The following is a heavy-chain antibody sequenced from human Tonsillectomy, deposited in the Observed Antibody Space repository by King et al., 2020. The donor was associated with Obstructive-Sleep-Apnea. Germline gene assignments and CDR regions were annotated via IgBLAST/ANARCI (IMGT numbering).Heavy chain of an antibody. J-gene: IGHJ5*02. D-gene: IGHD6-13*01. Sequence: VQLQESGPGLVKPSETLSLTCTVSGGSVSSSRYYWGWIRQPPGKGLEWIGSFYYSGSTYYKSSLKSRVTISVDTSKNQFSLKLSSVTAADTAVYYCASLIAAAGTWGWFDPWGQGTLVTVSS. V-gene: IGHV4-39*07. CDR2: FYYSGST. CDR1: GGSVSSSRYY. CDR3: ASLIAAAGTWGWFDP.